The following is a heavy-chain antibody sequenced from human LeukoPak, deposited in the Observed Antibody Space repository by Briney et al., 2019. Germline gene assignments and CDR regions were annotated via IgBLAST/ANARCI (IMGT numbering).Heavy chain of an antibody. J-gene: IGHJ4*02. Sequence: GGSLRLSCAASGFTFSTYWMSWVRQAPGKGLEWVSAIKGRFTISRDNSKNTLYLQINSLRAEDTAVYYCAKDHLPGIVVADRDYWGLGTLVTVSS. V-gene: IGHV3-23*01. D-gene: IGHD6-19*01. CDR2: I. CDR3: AKDHLPGIVVADRDY. CDR1: GFTFSTYW.